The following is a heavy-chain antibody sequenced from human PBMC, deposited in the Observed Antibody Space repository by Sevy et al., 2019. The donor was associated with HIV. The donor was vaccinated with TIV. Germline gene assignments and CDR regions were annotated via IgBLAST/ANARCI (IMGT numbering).Heavy chain of an antibody. J-gene: IGHJ6*02. V-gene: IGHV3-7*03. D-gene: IGHD2-2*01. CDR1: GFTFSTYW. Sequence: GGSLRLSCAASGFTFSTYWMSWVRQAPGKGLEWVANIKKDGSEKYYVDSVKGRFTISRDNAKSSLYLQMKSLSAEDTAVYYCARDCSSTSCLWGLDVWGQGTTVTVSS. CDR2: IKKDGSEK. CDR3: ARDCSSTSCLWGLDV.